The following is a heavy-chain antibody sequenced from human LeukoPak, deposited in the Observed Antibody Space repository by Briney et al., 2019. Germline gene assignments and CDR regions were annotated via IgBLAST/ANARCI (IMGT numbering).Heavy chain of an antibody. V-gene: IGHV4-59*01. CDR3: ARVVSGGGTGSHQYYYGMDV. Sequence: SETLSLTCTVSGGSLTTYYWTWIRQSPGNGLEWIGNIYYRGNTNYNPSLGSRVTISLDTSKNQFSLKVTSVTAADTAVYYCARVVSGGGTGSHQYYYGMDVWGQGTTVTVSS. CDR1: GGSLTTYY. J-gene: IGHJ6*02. D-gene: IGHD1-1*01. CDR2: IYYRGNT.